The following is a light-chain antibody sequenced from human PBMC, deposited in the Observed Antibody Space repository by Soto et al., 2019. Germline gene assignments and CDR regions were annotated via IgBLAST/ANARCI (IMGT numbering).Light chain of an antibody. Sequence: QSELTQPPSASGPPGERVTISCSGSRSNIGKNPVYWDQHLPGTAPRLLIYRNDQRPSGVPDRFSGSKSGTSASLAISGLRSEDEADFYCATWDDNLSGRVFGGGTQLTVL. CDR2: RND. V-gene: IGLV1-47*01. CDR1: RSNIGKNP. J-gene: IGLJ2*01. CDR3: ATWDDNLSGRV.